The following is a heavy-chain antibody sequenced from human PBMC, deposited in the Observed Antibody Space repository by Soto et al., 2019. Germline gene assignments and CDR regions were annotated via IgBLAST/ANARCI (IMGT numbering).Heavy chain of an antibody. CDR1: GYTFTSYG. D-gene: IGHD2-2*01. CDR3: ARVHIVVVPAAMRSGWFDP. J-gene: IGHJ5*02. Sequence: QVPLVQSGAEVKKPGASVKVSCKASGYTFTSYGISWVRQAPGQGLEWMGWISAYNGNTNYAQKLQGRVTMTTDTSTSTAYMELRSLRSDDTAVYYCARVHIVVVPAAMRSGWFDPWGQGTLVTVSS. CDR2: ISAYNGNT. V-gene: IGHV1-18*01.